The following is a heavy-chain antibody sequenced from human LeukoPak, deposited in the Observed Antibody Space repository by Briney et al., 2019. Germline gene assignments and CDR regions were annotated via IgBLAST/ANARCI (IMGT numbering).Heavy chain of an antibody. CDR1: GFTFSSYG. V-gene: IGHV3-33*08. D-gene: IGHD5-12*01. CDR2: IWYDGSNK. CDR3: AREYGIVATIPDAFDI. Sequence: PGGSLRLSCAASGFTFSSYGMHWVRQALGKGLEWVAVIWYDGSNKYYADSVKGRFTISRDNSKNTLYLQMNSLRAEDTAVYYCAREYGIVATIPDAFDIWGQGTMVTVSS. J-gene: IGHJ3*02.